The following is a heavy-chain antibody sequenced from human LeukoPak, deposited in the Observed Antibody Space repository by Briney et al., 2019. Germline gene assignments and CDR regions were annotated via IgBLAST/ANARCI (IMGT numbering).Heavy chain of an antibody. CDR3: AREGSAFDI. J-gene: IGHJ3*02. V-gene: IGHV4-4*07. Sequence: PSETLSLTCTVSGVSISTYFWNWLRQPAGKGLEWIGRIFASGTTKYNPSLKSRVTMSVETSKTHVSRELSSVPAAHTGVYSCAREGSAFDIWGQGTMVTVSS. CDR1: GVSISTYF. CDR2: IFASGTT.